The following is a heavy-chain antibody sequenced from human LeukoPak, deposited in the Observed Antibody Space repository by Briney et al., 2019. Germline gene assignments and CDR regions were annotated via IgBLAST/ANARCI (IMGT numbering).Heavy chain of an antibody. CDR3: ARDDSSGYSPLGY. CDR2: IYSGGST. V-gene: IGHV3-66*01. CDR1: GFTLSSYA. J-gene: IGHJ4*02. Sequence: PGGSLRLSCAASGFTLSSYAMSWVRQAPGKGLEWVSVIYSGGSTYYADSVKGRFTISRDNSKNTLYLQMNSLRAEDTAVYYCARDDSSGYSPLGYWGQGTLVTVSS. D-gene: IGHD3-22*01.